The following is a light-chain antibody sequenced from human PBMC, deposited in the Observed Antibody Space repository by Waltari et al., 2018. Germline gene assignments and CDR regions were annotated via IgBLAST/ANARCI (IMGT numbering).Light chain of an antibody. V-gene: IGKV1-27*01. CDR2: GAS. J-gene: IGKJ2*03. CDR3: QQDYSTPYS. CDR1: QGINKE. Sequence: GDRVTVTCRASQGINKELSWYQQKPGKAPTLLIYGASNLQTGDSSRFSGSGSGTDFTLSISSLQPEDVATYYCQQDYSTPYSFGQGTKVEIK.